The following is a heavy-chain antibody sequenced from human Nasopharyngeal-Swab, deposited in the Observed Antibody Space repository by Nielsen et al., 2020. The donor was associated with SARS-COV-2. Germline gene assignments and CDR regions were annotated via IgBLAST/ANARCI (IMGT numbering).Heavy chain of an antibody. CDR1: GFTFSSFA. D-gene: IGHD3-3*01. CDR2: ISYDGSHE. J-gene: IGHJ6*03. Sequence: GESLKISCAASGFTFSSFAMQWVRQAPGKGLGWVGLISYDGSHENYADSVRGRFTISRDNSKDTVHLQMNSLRPEDTAVYYCARDSVYNFGVFIIATSFMDVWGKGTTVTVSS. CDR3: ARDSVYNFGVFIIATSFMDV. V-gene: IGHV3-30*04.